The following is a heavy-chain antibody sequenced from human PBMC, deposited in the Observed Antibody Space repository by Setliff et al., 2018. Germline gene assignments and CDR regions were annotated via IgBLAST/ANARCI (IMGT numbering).Heavy chain of an antibody. V-gene: IGHV3-15*01. Sequence: GGSLRLSCAASGFTFSNAWMSWVRQAPGKGLEWVGRIKSKTDGGTTDYAAPVKGRFTISRDDSENTLYLQLNSLKTEDTAVYYCTTLYSSSWDPTDGFDYWGQGTLVTAPQ. CDR2: IKSKTDGGTT. CDR1: GFTFSNAW. D-gene: IGHD6-13*01. J-gene: IGHJ4*02. CDR3: TTLYSSSWDPTDGFDY.